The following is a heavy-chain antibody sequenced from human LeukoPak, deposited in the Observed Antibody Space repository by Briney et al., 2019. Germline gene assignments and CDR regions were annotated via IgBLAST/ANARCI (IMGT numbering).Heavy chain of an antibody. D-gene: IGHD2-2*02. J-gene: IGHJ4*02. CDR2: IYTSGST. V-gene: IGHV4-61*02. Sequence: SETLSLTCTVSGGSISSGSYYWSWIRQPARKGLEWIGRIYTSGSTNYNPSLKSRVTISVDTSKNQFSLKLSSVTAADTAVYYCARSFIPNIVVVPAAIRGAFDYWGQGTLVTVSS. CDR3: ARSFIPNIVVVPAAIRGAFDY. CDR1: GGSISSGSYY.